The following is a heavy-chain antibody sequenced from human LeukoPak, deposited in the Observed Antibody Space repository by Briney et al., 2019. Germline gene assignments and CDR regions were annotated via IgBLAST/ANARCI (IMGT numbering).Heavy chain of an antibody. J-gene: IGHJ6*04. Sequence: PGGSLRLSCAASGFTFSSYAMSWVRQAPGKGLGWVSAISGSGGSTYYADSVKGRSTISRDNSKNTLYLQMNSLRAEDTAVYYCAKGYYYGMDVWGKGTTVTVSS. CDR2: ISGSGGST. CDR1: GFTFSSYA. CDR3: AKGYYYGMDV. V-gene: IGHV3-23*01.